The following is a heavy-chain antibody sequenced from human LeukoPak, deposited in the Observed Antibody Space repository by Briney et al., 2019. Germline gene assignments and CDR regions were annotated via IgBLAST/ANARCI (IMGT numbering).Heavy chain of an antibody. CDR2: IRFDGSNK. CDR1: RFTFTGYG. V-gene: IGHV3-30*02. CDR3: AKDRSWEVRGFGDYDY. J-gene: IGHJ4*02. Sequence: GGSLRLSCATSRFTFTGYGMHWVRQAPGKGLEWVAFIRFDGSNKYYADSVECRFTISRDNSKNTLYLQMNSLRPEDTAVYYCAKDRSWEVRGFGDYDYWGQGTLVTVSA. D-gene: IGHD3-10*01.